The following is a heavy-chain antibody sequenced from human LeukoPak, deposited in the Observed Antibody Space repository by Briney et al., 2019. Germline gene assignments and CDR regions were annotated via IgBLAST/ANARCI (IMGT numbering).Heavy chain of an antibody. J-gene: IGHJ4*02. Sequence: GGSLRLSCAASGFTFSSYWMSWVRQAPGKGLEWVANIKQDESEKYYVDSVKGRFTISRDNAKNSLCLQMNSLRAEDTAVYYCARDRRDGYNLLDYWGQGTLVTVSS. D-gene: IGHD5-24*01. V-gene: IGHV3-7*01. CDR2: IKQDESEK. CDR3: ARDRRDGYNLLDY. CDR1: GFTFSSYW.